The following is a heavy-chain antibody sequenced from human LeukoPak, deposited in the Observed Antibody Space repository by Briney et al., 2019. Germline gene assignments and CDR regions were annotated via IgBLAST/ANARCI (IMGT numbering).Heavy chain of an antibody. CDR2: ISSSSSYI. J-gene: IGHJ4*02. CDR3: ARDRPTGTTNFDY. V-gene: IGHV3-21*01. Sequence: NAGGSLRLSGAASGFTFSSYSMNWVRQAPGKGLEWVSSISSSSSYIYYADSVKGRFTIPRDNAKNSLYLQMNSLRAEDTAVYYCARDRPTGTTNFDYWGQGTLVTVSS. CDR1: GFTFSSYS. D-gene: IGHD1-7*01.